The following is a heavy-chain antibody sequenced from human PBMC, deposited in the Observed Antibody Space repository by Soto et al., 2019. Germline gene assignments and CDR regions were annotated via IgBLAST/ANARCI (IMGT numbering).Heavy chain of an antibody. Sequence: ASVKVSCKASGITFSSYTMHWVRQAPGQRLEWMGWINAGNGDTRYSQIFQGRVTLTRDTSASTVYLDLSSLRSEDTAIYYCARAISGYVTWGQGTLVXVSS. CDR3: ARAISGYVT. CDR1: GITFSSYT. CDR2: INAGNGDT. V-gene: IGHV1-3*01. D-gene: IGHD5-12*01. J-gene: IGHJ5*02.